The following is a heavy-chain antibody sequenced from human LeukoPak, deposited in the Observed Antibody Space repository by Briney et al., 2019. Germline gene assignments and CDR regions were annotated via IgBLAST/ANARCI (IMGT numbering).Heavy chain of an antibody. V-gene: IGHV1-69*13. CDR2: IIPIFGTA. Sequence: ASVKVSCKASGDTFTSYAIRWVRQAPGQGLEWMGGIIPIFGTANYAQKFQGRVTITADESTSTAYMELSSLRSEDTAVYYCARDHSGWSVFWFDPWGQGTLVSVSS. D-gene: IGHD6-19*01. CDR3: ARDHSGWSVFWFDP. J-gene: IGHJ5*02. CDR1: GDTFTSYA.